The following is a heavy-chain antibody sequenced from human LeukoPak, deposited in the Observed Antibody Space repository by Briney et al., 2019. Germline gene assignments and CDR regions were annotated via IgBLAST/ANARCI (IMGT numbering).Heavy chain of an antibody. Sequence: SVKVSCKASGGTFSSYAISWVRQAPGQGLEWMGGIIPIFGTANYAQKFQGRVTITADESTSTAYMELSRLRAEDTALYYCAKDIAVAGTVGWFDPWGQGTLLTVSS. CDR2: IIPIFGTA. D-gene: IGHD6-19*01. V-gene: IGHV1-69*13. J-gene: IGHJ5*02. CDR3: AKDIAVAGTVGWFDP. CDR1: GGTFSSYA.